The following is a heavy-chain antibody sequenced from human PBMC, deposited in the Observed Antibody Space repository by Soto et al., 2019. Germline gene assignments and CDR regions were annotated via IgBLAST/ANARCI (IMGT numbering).Heavy chain of an antibody. V-gene: IGHV1-8*01. Sequence: GASVKVSCKASGYTFTSYDINWVRQATGQGLEWMGWMNPNSGNTGYAQKFQGRVTMTRNTSISTAYMELSSLRSEDTAVYYCAREPFLYYDYVWGSYRNDAFDIWGQGTMVTVSS. J-gene: IGHJ3*02. CDR2: MNPNSGNT. CDR1: GYTFTSYD. D-gene: IGHD3-16*02. CDR3: AREPFLYYDYVWGSYRNDAFDI.